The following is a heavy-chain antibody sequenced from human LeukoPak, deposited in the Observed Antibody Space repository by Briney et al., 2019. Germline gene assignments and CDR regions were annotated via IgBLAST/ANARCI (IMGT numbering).Heavy chain of an antibody. CDR2: ISSSGSTI. J-gene: IGHJ3*02. CDR1: GFTFSSYE. CDR3: ARGHGGYYFDAFDI. D-gene: IGHD3-3*01. Sequence: GGSLRLSCAASGFTFSSYEMNWVRQAPGKGLEWVSYISSSGSTIYYADSVKGRFTISRDNAKNSLYLQMNSPRAEDTAVYYCARGHGGYYFDAFDIWGQGTMVTVSS. V-gene: IGHV3-48*03.